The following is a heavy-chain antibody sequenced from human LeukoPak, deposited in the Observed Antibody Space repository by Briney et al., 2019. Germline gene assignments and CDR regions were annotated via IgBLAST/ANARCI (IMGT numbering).Heavy chain of an antibody. CDR1: GYSFATHW. CDR3: AKSHSYGYSDWYFDL. V-gene: IGHV5-51*01. D-gene: IGHD5-18*01. J-gene: IGHJ2*01. Sequence: GESLKISCKASGYSFATHWIGWVRQMPGKGLEWIGIIYPHDSDARYSPSFQGQVTLSADESISTAYLHWRSLKVSDAAMYYCAKSHSYGYSDWYFDLWGRGTLITVSS. CDR2: IYPHDSDA.